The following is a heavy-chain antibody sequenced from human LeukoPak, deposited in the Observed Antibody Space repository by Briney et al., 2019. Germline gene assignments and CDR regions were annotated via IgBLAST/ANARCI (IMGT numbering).Heavy chain of an antibody. D-gene: IGHD4-11*01. J-gene: IGHJ5*02. CDR1: GFTFSSYA. Sequence: GRSLRLSCAASGFTFSSYAMHWVRQAPGKGLEWVAVISYDGSNKYYADSVKGRFTISRDNSKNTLYLQMNSLRAEDTAVYYCAREMTVSWFDPWGQGTLVAVSS. CDR3: AREMTVSWFDP. V-gene: IGHV3-30*01. CDR2: ISYDGSNK.